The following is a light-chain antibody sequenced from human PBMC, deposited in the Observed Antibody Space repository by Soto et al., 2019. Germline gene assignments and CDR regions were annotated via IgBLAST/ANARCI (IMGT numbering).Light chain of an antibody. V-gene: IGKV1-12*01. CDR1: RDISRW. CDR3: QQSNSFPYT. Sequence: DIQVTQSPSSVSASVGDRVTITCRATRDISRWLAWYQQKPGKAPKLVIYAASNLQSGVPSRFRGSGYGTDFTLTINSLQPDDFATYYCQQSNSFPYTFGQGTKLEI. CDR2: AAS. J-gene: IGKJ2*01.